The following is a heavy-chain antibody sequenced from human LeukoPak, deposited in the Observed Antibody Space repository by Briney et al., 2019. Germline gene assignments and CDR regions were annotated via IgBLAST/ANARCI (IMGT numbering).Heavy chain of an antibody. J-gene: IGHJ4*02. D-gene: IGHD5-12*01. V-gene: IGHV3-7*01. Sequence: PGGSLRLSCAASGFTFNNYWMSWVRQAPGKGLEWVANIKQDGSEIYYVDSVKGRFTISRDNAKNSLYLQMNSLRAEDTAVYYCARARWVSGYYYFDCWGQGTLVTVSS. CDR3: ARARWVSGYYYFDC. CDR2: IKQDGSEI. CDR1: GFTFNNYW.